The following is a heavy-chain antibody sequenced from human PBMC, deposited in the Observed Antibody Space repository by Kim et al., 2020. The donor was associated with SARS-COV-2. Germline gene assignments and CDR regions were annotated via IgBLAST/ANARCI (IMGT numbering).Heavy chain of an antibody. CDR1: GGSVTSYY. Sequence: SETLSLTCSVSGGSVTSYYWSWIRQPPGKGLEWIGYIYYSGSTNYNPSLRSRVTISVDTSKNQFSLKLSSVTAAETAVYYCARLQYSRPPGMVDCRGQGT. D-gene: IGHD6-6*01. J-gene: IGHJ4*02. V-gene: IGHV4-59*02. CDR3: ARLQYSRPPGMVDC. CDR2: IYYSGST.